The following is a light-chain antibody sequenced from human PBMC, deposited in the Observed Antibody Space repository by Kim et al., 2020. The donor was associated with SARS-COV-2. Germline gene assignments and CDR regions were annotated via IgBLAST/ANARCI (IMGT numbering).Light chain of an antibody. Sequence: QSVLTQPPSVSGAPGQRVTISCTGSSSNIGAGYDVHWYQQLPGTAPKLLIYVNSNRPSGVPDRFSGSKSGTSASLAITGLQAEDEADYYCQSYDSSLSGSVFGGGTHLTVL. CDR1: SSNIGAGYD. CDR3: QSYDSSLSGSV. CDR2: VNS. J-gene: IGLJ3*02. V-gene: IGLV1-40*01.